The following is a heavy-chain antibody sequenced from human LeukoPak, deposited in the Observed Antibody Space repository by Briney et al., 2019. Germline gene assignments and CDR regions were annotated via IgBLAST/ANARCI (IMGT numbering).Heavy chain of an antibody. CDR1: GGSFSGYY. Sequence: PSETLSLTCAVYGGSFSGYYWSWIRQPPGKGLEWIGEINHSGSTNYNPSLKSRVTISVDTSKNQFSLKLSSVTAADTAVYYCARHLFEKDFDYWGQGTLVTVSS. CDR3: ARHLFEKDFDY. J-gene: IGHJ4*02. D-gene: IGHD2-21*01. V-gene: IGHV4-34*01. CDR2: INHSGST.